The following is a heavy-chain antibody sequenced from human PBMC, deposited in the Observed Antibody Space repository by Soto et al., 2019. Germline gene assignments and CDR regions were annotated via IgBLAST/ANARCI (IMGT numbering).Heavy chain of an antibody. D-gene: IGHD3-22*01. J-gene: IGHJ4*02. V-gene: IGHV3-30-3*01. CDR1: GFTFSSYA. Sequence: QVQLVESGGGVVQPGRSLRLSCAASGFTFSSYAMHWVRQAPGKGLEWVAVISYDGSNKYYADSVKGRFTISRDNSKHTLYLQMNSLRAEDTAVYYCAGGYYDSSGYFDYWGQGTLVTVSS. CDR3: AGGYYDSSGYFDY. CDR2: ISYDGSNK.